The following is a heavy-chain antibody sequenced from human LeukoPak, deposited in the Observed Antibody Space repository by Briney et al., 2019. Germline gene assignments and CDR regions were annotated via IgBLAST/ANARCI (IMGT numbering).Heavy chain of an antibody. D-gene: IGHD1-26*01. CDR1: GYTFTSYG. J-gene: IGHJ4*02. Sequence: VASAKVSCKASGYTFTSYGISWVRQAPGQGLEWMGWISAYNGNTNYAQKLQGRVTMTTDTSTSTAYIELRSLRSDDTAVYYCATGGDSGSYYNFDYWGQGTLVTVSS. V-gene: IGHV1-18*01. CDR2: ISAYNGNT. CDR3: ATGGDSGSYYNFDY.